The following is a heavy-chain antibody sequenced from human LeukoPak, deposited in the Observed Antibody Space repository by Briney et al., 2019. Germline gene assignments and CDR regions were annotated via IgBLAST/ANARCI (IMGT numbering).Heavy chain of an antibody. Sequence: SETLSLTCAVSGGSISSGGYSWSWIRQPPGKGLEWIVYIYHSGSTYYNPSLKSRFTISVDRSKNQFSLKLSSVTAADTAVYYCARARGCSSTSCYTKNRGYYYYGMDVWGQGTTVTVSS. D-gene: IGHD2-2*02. V-gene: IGHV4-30-2*01. CDR2: IYHSGST. CDR3: ARARGCSSTSCYTKNRGYYYYGMDV. CDR1: GGSISSGGYS. J-gene: IGHJ6*02.